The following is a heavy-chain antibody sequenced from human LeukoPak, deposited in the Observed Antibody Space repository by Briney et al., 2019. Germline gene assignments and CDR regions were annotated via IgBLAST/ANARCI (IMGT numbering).Heavy chain of an antibody. V-gene: IGHV4-34*01. D-gene: IGHD3-16*02. CDR2: INHSGST. CDR3: ARGWSDYIWGSYRSQSPLNNWFDP. J-gene: IGHJ5*02. CDR1: GGPFSGYY. Sequence: KPSETLSLTCAVYGGPFSGYYWSWIRQPPGKGLEWIGEINHSGSTNYNPSLKSRVTISVDTSKNQFSLKLSSVTAADTAVYYCARGWSDYIWGSYRSQSPLNNWFDPWGQGTLVTVSS.